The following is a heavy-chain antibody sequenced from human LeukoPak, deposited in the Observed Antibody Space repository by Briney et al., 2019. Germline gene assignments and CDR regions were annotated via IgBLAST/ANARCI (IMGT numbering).Heavy chain of an antibody. J-gene: IGHJ5*02. CDR1: GYTFTDYY. Sequence: ASVKVSCKASGYTFTDYYIHWVRQTPGQGLEWMGWINPNSGGTNYAQQLQDRVTMTRDTSISTAYMELSRLTSDDTAVYYCARVADSTGTTGVFTLYWFDPWGQGTLVTVSS. CDR3: ARVADSTGTTGVFTLYWFDP. CDR2: INPNSGGT. V-gene: IGHV1-2*02. D-gene: IGHD1-1*01.